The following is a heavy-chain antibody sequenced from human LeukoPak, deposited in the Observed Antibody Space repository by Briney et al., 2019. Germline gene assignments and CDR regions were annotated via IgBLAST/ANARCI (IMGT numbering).Heavy chain of an antibody. D-gene: IGHD6-19*01. CDR3: ARATTNSGYSSGWSDY. J-gene: IGHJ4*02. CDR2: INHSGST. Sequence: SETLSLTCAVYGGSFSGYYWSWIRQPPGKGLEWIGEINHSGSTNYNPSLKSRVTISVDTSKNQFSLKLSSVTAADTAVYYCARATTNSGYSSGWSDYWGQGTLVTVSS. V-gene: IGHV4-34*01. CDR1: GGSFSGYY.